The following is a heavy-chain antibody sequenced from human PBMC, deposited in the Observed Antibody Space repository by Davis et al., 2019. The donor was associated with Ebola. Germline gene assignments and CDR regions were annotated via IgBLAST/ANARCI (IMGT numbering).Heavy chain of an antibody. J-gene: IGHJ5*02. CDR3: ARAVGRGAWFDP. D-gene: IGHD3-10*01. Sequence: GSLRLPCAASGFTFSSYSMNWVRQPPGKGLEWIGEINHSGSTNYNPSLKSRVTISVDTSKNQFSLKLSSVTAADTAVYYCARAVGRGAWFDPWGQGTLVTVSS. CDR2: INHSGST. V-gene: IGHV4-34*01. CDR1: GFTFSSYS.